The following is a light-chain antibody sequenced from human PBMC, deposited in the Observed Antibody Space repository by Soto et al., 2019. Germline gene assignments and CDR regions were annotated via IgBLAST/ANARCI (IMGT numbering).Light chain of an antibody. CDR3: QAWDSGTVV. J-gene: IGLJ2*01. CDR1: SGHSSYA. Sequence: QPVLTQSPSASASLGASVKLTCTLSSGHSSYAIAWHQQQPEKGPRYLMKLNSDGSLSKGDGIPDRFSGSSSGAERYLTISSLQSEDESEYYCQAWDSGTVVFGGGTKLTVL. CDR2: LNSDGSL. V-gene: IGLV4-69*01.